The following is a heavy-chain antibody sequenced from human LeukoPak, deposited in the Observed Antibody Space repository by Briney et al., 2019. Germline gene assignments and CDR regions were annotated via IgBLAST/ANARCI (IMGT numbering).Heavy chain of an antibody. J-gene: IGHJ5*02. CDR2: INSDGSAT. CDR1: GFTFSSYW. Sequence: GGSLRLSCAASGFTFSSYWKHWIRQAPGKGLVLVSRINSDGSATNYADSVKGRFTISRDNAENTMYLQMNSLRVEDTAVYYCTRRVSATRWFDPWGQGTLVTVSS. V-gene: IGHV3-74*01. CDR3: TRRVSATRWFDP. D-gene: IGHD2-15*01.